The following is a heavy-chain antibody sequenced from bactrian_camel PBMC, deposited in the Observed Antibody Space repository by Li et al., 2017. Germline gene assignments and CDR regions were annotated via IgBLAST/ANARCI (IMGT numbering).Heavy chain of an antibody. Sequence: HVQLVESGGGAVQAGGSLRLSCVASGYIYSSHCMGWVRQAPGKEREGVAAIGQHGDTSYADSVKGRFTISRDNTRNTLYLQMNSLKPEDTAMYYCTQYPAYCTGGFCSIGHPPVASQCGYWGQGTQVTVS. V-gene: IGHV3S26*01. J-gene: IGHJ4*01. CDR1: GYIYSSHC. CDR2: IGQHGDT. D-gene: IGHD6*01. CDR3: TQYPAYCTGGFCSIGHPPVASQCGY.